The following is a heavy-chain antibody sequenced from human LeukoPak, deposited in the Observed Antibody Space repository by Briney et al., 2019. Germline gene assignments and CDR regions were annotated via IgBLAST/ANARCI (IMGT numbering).Heavy chain of an antibody. CDR3: ARDITAYCGGDCYSPAAP. V-gene: IGHV3-23*01. J-gene: IGHJ4*02. CDR1: GFTFSNYA. CDR2: ISGSGGNT. D-gene: IGHD2-21*02. Sequence: PGGSLRLSCADSGFTFSNYAMSWVRQAPGKGLEWVSAISGSGGNTYYADSVKGRFTISRDNSKNTLYLQMNSLRAEDTAVYYCARDITAYCGGDCYSPAAPWGQGTLVTVSS.